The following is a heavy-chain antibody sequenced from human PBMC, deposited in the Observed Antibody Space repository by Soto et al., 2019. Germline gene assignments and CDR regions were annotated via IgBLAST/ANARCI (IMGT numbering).Heavy chain of an antibody. CDR3: ARGISTTRYYYYYGMDV. J-gene: IGHJ6*02. CDR2: INPSGGIT. Sequence: ASVKVSCKASGYTLTSYYLHWVRQAPGQGPEWMGIINPSGGITNDAQKFQDRVTMTSDTSTSTVYMELSSLRSEDTAVYYCARGISTTRYYYYYGMDVWGQGTTVTVSS. D-gene: IGHD2-2*01. V-gene: IGHV1-46*01. CDR1: GYTLTSYY.